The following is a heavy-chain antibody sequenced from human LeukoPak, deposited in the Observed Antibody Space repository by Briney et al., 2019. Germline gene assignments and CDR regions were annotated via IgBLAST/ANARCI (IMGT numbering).Heavy chain of an antibody. Sequence: GGSLRLSCAASGFTFSSYVMSWVRQAPGKGLEWVSSISNSGGSTYYADSVKGRFTISRGNSKNTLYLQMNSLRAEDTAVYYCAKGPAPYCSGGSCYSPHWYFDLWGRGTLVTVSS. J-gene: IGHJ2*01. D-gene: IGHD2-15*01. CDR1: GFTFSSYV. CDR3: AKGPAPYCSGGSCYSPHWYFDL. V-gene: IGHV3-23*01. CDR2: ISNSGGST.